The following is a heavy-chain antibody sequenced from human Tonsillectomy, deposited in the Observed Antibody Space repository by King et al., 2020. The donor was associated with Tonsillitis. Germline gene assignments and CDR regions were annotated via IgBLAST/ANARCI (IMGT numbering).Heavy chain of an antibody. CDR1: GFTFSNAW. V-gene: IGHV3-15*01. Sequence: VQLVESGGGLVKPGGSLRLSCAASGFTFSNAWMTWVRQAPGKGLEWVGRIKSRPNGGTADYAAPVKGRFTISRDDSKNTLYLQMNSLEIEDTAVYYCTTLYTYSSPYFDFWGQGTLVTVSS. CDR3: TTLYTYSSPYFDF. J-gene: IGHJ4*02. CDR2: IKSRPNGGTA. D-gene: IGHD3-16*01.